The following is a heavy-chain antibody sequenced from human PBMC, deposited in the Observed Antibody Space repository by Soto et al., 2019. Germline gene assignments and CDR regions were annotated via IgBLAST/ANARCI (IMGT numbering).Heavy chain of an antibody. CDR1: GFTFSSYG. J-gene: IGHJ4*02. Sequence: GGSLRLSCAASGFTFSSYGMHWVRQAPGKGLEWVAVISYDGSNKYYADSVKGRFTISRDNSKNTLYLQMNSLRAEDTAVYYCAKHPVDWGQGTLVTVSS. D-gene: IGHD2-15*01. CDR3: AKHPVD. CDR2: ISYDGSNK. V-gene: IGHV3-30*18.